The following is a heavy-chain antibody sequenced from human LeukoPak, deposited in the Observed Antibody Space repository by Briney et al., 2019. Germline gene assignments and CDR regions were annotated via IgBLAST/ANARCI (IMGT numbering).Heavy chain of an antibody. D-gene: IGHD6-13*01. V-gene: IGHV4-34*01. J-gene: IGHJ3*02. CDR2: INHSGST. CDR3: ARAAAGIRGAFDI. CDR1: GGSFSGYY. Sequence: SETLSLTCAVYGGSFSGYYWSWIRQPPGKGLEWIGEINHSGSTNYNPSLKSRVTISVDTSKNQFSLKLSSVTAADTAVYYCARAAAGIRGAFDIWGQGTMVTVSS.